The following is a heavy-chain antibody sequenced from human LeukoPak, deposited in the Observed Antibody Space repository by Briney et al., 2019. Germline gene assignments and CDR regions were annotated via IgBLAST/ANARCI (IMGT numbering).Heavy chain of an antibody. D-gene: IGHD4-11*01. V-gene: IGHV1-69*04. CDR2: IIPILGIA. Sequence: SVKVSCKSSGCTFTSYAISWVRQPPGQGLEWMGRIIPILGIANYAQKFQGRFRITAAKSTSTAYMELSSLRSDDTAVYYCARDLTTVTTKWFDPWGQGTLVTVSS. CDR1: GCTFTSYA. CDR3: ARDLTTVTTKWFDP. J-gene: IGHJ5*02.